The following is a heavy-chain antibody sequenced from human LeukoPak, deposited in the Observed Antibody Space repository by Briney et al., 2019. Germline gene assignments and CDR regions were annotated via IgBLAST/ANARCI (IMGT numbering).Heavy chain of an antibody. CDR2: INPNSGGT. CDR1: GYTFTGYY. V-gene: IGHV1-2*02. J-gene: IGHJ6*03. Sequence: GASVKVSCKASGYTFTGYYMHWVRQAPGQGLEWMGWINPNSGGTNYAQKFQGRVTMTRDTSISTAYMELSRLRSDDTAVYYCARDIGRYSSGWGYYYYMDVWGEGTTVTVSS. D-gene: IGHD6-19*01. CDR3: ARDIGRYSSGWGYYYYMDV.